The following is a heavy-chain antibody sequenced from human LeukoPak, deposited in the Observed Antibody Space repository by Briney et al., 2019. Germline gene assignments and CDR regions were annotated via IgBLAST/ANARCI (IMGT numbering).Heavy chain of an antibody. V-gene: IGHV3-21*01. CDR2: ISSKSNYI. D-gene: IGHD6-19*01. Sequence: PGGSLRLSCAASGFTVSSNYMSWVRQAPGKGLEWVSSISSKSNYIYYADSGKGRFTTSRDNAKHSVFLQMTSLRADDTAVYYCARDIAVAGRGGFDCWGQGTLVTVSS. CDR1: GFTVSSNY. J-gene: IGHJ4*02. CDR3: ARDIAVAGRGGFDC.